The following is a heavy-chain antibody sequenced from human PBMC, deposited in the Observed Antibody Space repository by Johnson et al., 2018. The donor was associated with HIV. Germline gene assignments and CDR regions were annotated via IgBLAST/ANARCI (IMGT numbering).Heavy chain of an antibody. CDR1: GFTFSSYA. V-gene: IGHV3-30-3*01. J-gene: IGHJ3*02. D-gene: IGHD2-15*01. CDR2: ISYDGSNK. CDR3: ARAVCRGGRCYSHDAFDI. Sequence: QVQLVESGGGVVQPGRSLRLSCAASGFTFSSYAMHWVRQAPGKGLEWVAVISYDGSNKYYADSVKGRFTMSRDNAKKSLYLQMNSLRAGDTALYYCARAVCRGGRCYSHDAFDIWGQGTMVTVSS.